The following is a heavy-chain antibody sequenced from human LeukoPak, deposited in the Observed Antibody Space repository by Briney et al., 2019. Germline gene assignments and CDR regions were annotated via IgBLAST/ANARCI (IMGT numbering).Heavy chain of an antibody. Sequence: KPGGSLRLSCAASGSTFSSYSMNWVRQAPGKGLEWVSSISSSSSYIYYADSVKGRFTISRDNAKNSLYLQMNSLRAEDTAVYYCARGLAVAGTGDYWGQGTMVTVSS. CDR1: GSTFSSYS. V-gene: IGHV3-21*01. CDR3: ARGLAVAGTGDY. D-gene: IGHD6-19*01. CDR2: ISSSSSYI. J-gene: IGHJ4*02.